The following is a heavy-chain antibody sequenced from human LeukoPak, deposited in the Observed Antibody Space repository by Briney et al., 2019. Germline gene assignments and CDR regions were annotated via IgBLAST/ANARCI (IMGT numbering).Heavy chain of an antibody. D-gene: IGHD3-22*01. V-gene: IGHV4-30-4*08. CDR3: VRERQSYSESL. CDR1: GVSISSGGYY. CDR2: TDYRGGA. Sequence: PSQTLSLTCTVSGVSISSGGYYWNWIRQPPGKGLEWIGNTDYRGGATYSPSLKSRISISVDPSKNEVSLELNSVTGTDTAVYYCVRERQSYSESLWGQGTLVSVSS. J-gene: IGHJ4*02.